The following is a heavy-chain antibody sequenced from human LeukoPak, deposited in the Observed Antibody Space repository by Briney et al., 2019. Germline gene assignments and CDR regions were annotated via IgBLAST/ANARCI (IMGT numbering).Heavy chain of an antibody. J-gene: IGHJ3*02. CDR1: GYSISSGYY. V-gene: IGHV4-34*01. CDR2: INHSGST. D-gene: IGHD1-26*01. CDR3: ARQAYSGSYYDAFDI. Sequence: SETLSLTCTVSGYSISSGYYWSWIRQPPGKGLEWIGEINHSGSTNYNPSLKSRVTISVDTSKNQFSLKLSSVTAADTAVYYCARQAYSGSYYDAFDIWGQGTMVTVSS.